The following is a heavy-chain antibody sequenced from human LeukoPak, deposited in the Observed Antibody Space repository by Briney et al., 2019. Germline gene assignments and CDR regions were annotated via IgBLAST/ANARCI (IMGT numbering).Heavy chain of an antibody. CDR3: ARGCTLRSSTSCYKID. V-gene: IGHV4-34*01. D-gene: IGHD2-2*02. CDR1: GGSFSGYY. J-gene: IGHJ4*02. CDR2: INHSGST. Sequence: SETLSLTCAVYGGSFSGYYWSWIRQPPGKGLEWIGEINHSGSTNYNPSPKSRVTISVDTSKNQFSLKLSSVTAADTAVYYCARGCTLRSSTSCYKIDWGQGTLVTVSS.